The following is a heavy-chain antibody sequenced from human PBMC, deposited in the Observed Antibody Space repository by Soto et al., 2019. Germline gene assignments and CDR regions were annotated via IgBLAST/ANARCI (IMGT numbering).Heavy chain of an antibody. CDR1: GVSINSDDYY. J-gene: IGHJ4*02. CDR3: DRDRSNSPDYFAD. D-gene: IGHD6-6*01. Sequence: SETLSLTCAVSGVSINSDDYYWTWVRQPPGEALEWVGYIYNNGKTLYNPSLMSRITMSMDTSKNQFSLNLNSVTAADTAVYYCDRDRSNSPDYFADWGQGTLVTVSS. CDR2: IYNNGKT. V-gene: IGHV4-30-4*01.